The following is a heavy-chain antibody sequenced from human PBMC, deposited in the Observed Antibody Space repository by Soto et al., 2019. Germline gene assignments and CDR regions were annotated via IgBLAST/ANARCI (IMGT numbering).Heavy chain of an antibody. V-gene: IGHV3-33*01. CDR3: ARDSSGSGGVFGY. Sequence: QVQLVESGGGVVQPGRSLRLSCAASGFTFSSYGMHWVRQAPGKGLEWVAAIWYDGSNKNYADSVKGRFTISRDNSKNTLYLQMNSLRVEDTAVYYCARDSSGSGGVFGYWGQGTLVTVSS. D-gene: IGHD3-10*01. CDR1: GFTFSSYG. CDR2: IWYDGSNK. J-gene: IGHJ4*02.